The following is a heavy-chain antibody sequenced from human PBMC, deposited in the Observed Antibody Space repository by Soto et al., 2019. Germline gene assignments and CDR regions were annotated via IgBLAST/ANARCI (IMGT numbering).Heavy chain of an antibody. D-gene: IGHD7-27*01. J-gene: IGHJ5*02. CDR3: ARCPDAGAFWFDP. Sequence: QVQLQESGPGLVKPSETLSLTCTVSGGSTSSYFWSWIRQPPGKGLEWIGYIYYSGNTNYNPSLKSRVTISIDTSKNQFSLRLSSVTAADTAVYYCARCPDAGAFWFDPWGQGTLVTVSS. CDR1: GGSTSSYF. V-gene: IGHV4-59*13. CDR2: IYYSGNT.